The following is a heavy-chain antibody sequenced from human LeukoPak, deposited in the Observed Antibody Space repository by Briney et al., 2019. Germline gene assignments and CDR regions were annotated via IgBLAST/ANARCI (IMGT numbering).Heavy chain of an antibody. CDR1: GASINSHY. J-gene: IGHJ4*02. D-gene: IGHD5-12*01. CDR2: IYISGST. Sequence: SETLSLTCSVSGASINSHYWTWIRQPAGKGLEWIGRIYISGSTNYNPSLKSRVTISGDTSKNQVSLNLGSVTAADTAVYYCATDKGYHYYWGQGTLVTVSS. V-gene: IGHV4-4*07. CDR3: ATDKGYHYY.